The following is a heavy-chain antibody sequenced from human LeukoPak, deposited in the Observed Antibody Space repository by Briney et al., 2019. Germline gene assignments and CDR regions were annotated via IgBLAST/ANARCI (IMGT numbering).Heavy chain of an antibody. D-gene: IGHD3-9*01. Sequence: ASVKVSCKASGYPFNNYGISWVRQAPGQGLEWIGWVTSYNGDTNYAQKFQDRVTMTTDASTSTAYMELRSLRFDDTAIYYCAKDWHILTGRNCFDPWGQGTLVTVSS. CDR2: VTSYNGDT. J-gene: IGHJ5*02. CDR1: GYPFNNYG. V-gene: IGHV1-18*01. CDR3: AKDWHILTGRNCFDP.